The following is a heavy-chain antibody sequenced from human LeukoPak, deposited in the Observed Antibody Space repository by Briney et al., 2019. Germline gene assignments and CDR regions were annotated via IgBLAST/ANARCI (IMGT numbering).Heavy chain of an antibody. CDR1: GYTFTGYY. CDR3: ARGANYDFWSGYSLYYFDY. D-gene: IGHD3-3*01. J-gene: IGHJ4*02. Sequence: ASVKVSCKASGYTFTGYYMHWVRQAPGQGLEWMGWINPNSGGTNYAQKLQGRVTMTTDTSTSTAYMELRSLRSDDTAVYYCARGANYDFWSGYSLYYFDYWGQGTWSPSPQ. V-gene: IGHV1-2*02. CDR2: INPNSGGT.